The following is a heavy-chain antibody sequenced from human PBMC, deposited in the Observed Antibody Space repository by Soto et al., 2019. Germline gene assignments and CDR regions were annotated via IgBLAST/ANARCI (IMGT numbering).Heavy chain of an antibody. V-gene: IGHV3-23*01. CDR1: GFTFSSYA. CDR3: AKEGSNYYDSSGPGAFDI. Sequence: EVQLLESGGGLVQPGGSLRLSCAASGFTFSSYAMSWVRQAPGKGLEWASAISGSGGSTYYADSVKGRFTISRDNSKNTLYLQMNSLRAEDTAVYYCAKEGSNYYDSSGPGAFDIWGQGTMVTVSS. J-gene: IGHJ3*02. CDR2: ISGSGGST. D-gene: IGHD3-22*01.